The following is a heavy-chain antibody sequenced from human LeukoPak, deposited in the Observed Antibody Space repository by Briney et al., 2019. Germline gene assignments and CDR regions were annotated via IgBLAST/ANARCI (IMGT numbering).Heavy chain of an antibody. Sequence: SETLSPTCTVSGGAISSGDYYWSWIRHPPGKGLEWIGYIYYSGSTYYNPSLKRRVTISVDTSKNQFSLKMTSAAAAAAAVYCSAREGRRYSNYVRDYWGQGTLVTVSS. CDR1: GGAISSGDYY. D-gene: IGHD4-11*01. J-gene: IGHJ4*02. CDR3: AREGRRYSNYVRDY. CDR2: IYYSGST. V-gene: IGHV4-30-4*08.